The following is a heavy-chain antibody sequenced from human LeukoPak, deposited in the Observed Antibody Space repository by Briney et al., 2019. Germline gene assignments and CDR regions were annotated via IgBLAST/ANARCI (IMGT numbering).Heavy chain of an antibody. J-gene: IGHJ3*02. CDR3: ARAGSSGYYRGAFDI. CDR2: INSDGSST. D-gene: IGHD3-22*01. CDR1: GFTFSSYW. V-gene: IGHV3-74*01. Sequence: GGSLRLSCAASGFTFSSYWMHWVRQAPGKGLVWVSRINSDGSSTSYADSVKGRFTISRDNAKNTLYLQMNSLRAEDTAVYYCARAGSSGYYRGAFDIWGQGTMVTVSS.